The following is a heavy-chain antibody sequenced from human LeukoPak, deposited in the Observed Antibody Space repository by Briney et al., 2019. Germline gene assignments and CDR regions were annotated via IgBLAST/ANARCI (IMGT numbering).Heavy chain of an antibody. CDR2: INHSGSP. Sequence: SETLSLTCAVYGGSFSGYYWSWIRQPPGKGLEWIGEINHSGSPNYNPSLKSRVTISVDTSKNQFSLKLSSVTAADTAVYYCARVRRGYSYGYNWFDPWGQGTLVTVSS. CDR1: GGSFSGYY. J-gene: IGHJ5*02. D-gene: IGHD5-18*01. CDR3: ARVRRGYSYGYNWFDP. V-gene: IGHV4-34*01.